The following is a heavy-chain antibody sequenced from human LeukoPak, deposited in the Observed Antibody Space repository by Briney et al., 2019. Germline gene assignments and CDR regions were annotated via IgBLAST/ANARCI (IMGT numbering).Heavy chain of an antibody. D-gene: IGHD6-13*01. Sequence: GGSLRLSCAASGFTFSNYGMHWVPQAPDKGLDWVAVIWYEGSYKYYADSVKGRFTISRDNSKNTLYLQMNRLGAEDTAVYYCAKVVQYTASTGTGLDYWGQGTLVTVSS. J-gene: IGHJ4*02. V-gene: IGHV3-33*06. CDR2: IWYEGSYK. CDR3: AKVVQYTASTGTGLDY. CDR1: GFTFSNYG.